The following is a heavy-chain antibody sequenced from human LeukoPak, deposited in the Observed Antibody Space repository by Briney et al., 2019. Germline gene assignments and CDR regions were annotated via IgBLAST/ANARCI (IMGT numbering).Heavy chain of an antibody. CDR2: ISSSSSYI. CDR1: GFTFSSYS. V-gene: IGHV3-21*01. D-gene: IGHD4-17*01. CDR3: ARVYGDSRYYYYYYMDV. Sequence: GGSLRLSCAASGFTFSSYSMNWVRQAPGKGLEWVSSISSSSSYIYYADSVKGRFTISRDNAKNSLYLQMNSLRAEDTAVYYCARVYGDSRYYYYYYMDVWGKGTTVTVSS. J-gene: IGHJ6*03.